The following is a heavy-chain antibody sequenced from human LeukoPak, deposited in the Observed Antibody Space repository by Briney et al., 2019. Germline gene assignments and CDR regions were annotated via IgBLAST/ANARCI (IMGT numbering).Heavy chain of an antibody. Sequence: SETLSLTCTVSGGSIINYYWSWIRQPPGKGLECMGYIYYSGSTNYNPSLKSRVTVSVDTSKNQFSLKLSSVTAADTAVYYCARGPTVTTDYWGQGTLVTVSS. D-gene: IGHD4-17*01. V-gene: IGHV4-59*01. CDR1: GGSIINYY. CDR3: ARGPTVTTDY. CDR2: IYYSGST. J-gene: IGHJ4*02.